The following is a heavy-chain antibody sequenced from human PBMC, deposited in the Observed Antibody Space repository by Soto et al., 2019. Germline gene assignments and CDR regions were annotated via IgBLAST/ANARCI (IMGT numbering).Heavy chain of an antibody. CDR3: AKDSAVGDQYYYGMDV. D-gene: IGHD4-17*01. CDR2: ISYDGSNK. CDR1: GGTFSSYG. J-gene: IGHJ6*02. Sequence: GGSLRVWCGASGGTFSSYGMHWVRQAPGKGLEWVAVISYDGSNKYYADSVKGRFTISRDNSKNTLYLQMNSLRAEDTAVYYCAKDSAVGDQYYYGMDVWGHGTTVTVS. V-gene: IGHV3-30*18.